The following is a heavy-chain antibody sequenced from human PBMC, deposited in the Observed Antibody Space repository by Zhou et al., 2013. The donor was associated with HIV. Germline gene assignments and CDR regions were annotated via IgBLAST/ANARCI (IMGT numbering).Heavy chain of an antibody. V-gene: IGHV1-69*05. D-gene: IGHD3-3*01. Sequence: QVQLVQSGAEVKKPGSSVKVSCKASGGTFSSYAISWVRQAPGQGLEWMGGIIPIFGTANYAQKFQGRVTITTDESTSTAYMELSSLRSEDTAVYYCARDTGFANVTIFGVVTDYYYYMDVWGKGTTVTVSS. CDR3: ARDTGFANVTIFGVVTDYYYYMDV. CDR2: IIPIFGTA. J-gene: IGHJ6*03. CDR1: GGTFSSYA.